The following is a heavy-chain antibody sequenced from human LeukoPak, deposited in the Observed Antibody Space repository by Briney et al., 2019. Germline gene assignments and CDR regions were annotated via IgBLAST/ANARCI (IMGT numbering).Heavy chain of an antibody. Sequence: PSETLSLTCTVSGGSISSSSYYWGWIRQPPGKGLEWIGSIYYSGSTYYNPSLKSRVTISVDTSKNQFSLKLSSVTAADTAVYYCASLVGTYDTSGYYRRHIQHWDQGTLVTVSS. CDR3: ASLVGTYDTSGYYRRHIQH. CDR1: GGSISSSSYY. V-gene: IGHV4-39*07. CDR2: IYYSGST. D-gene: IGHD3-22*01. J-gene: IGHJ1*01.